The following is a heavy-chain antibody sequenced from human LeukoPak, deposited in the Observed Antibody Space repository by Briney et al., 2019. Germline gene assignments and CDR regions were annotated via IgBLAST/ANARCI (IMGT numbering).Heavy chain of an antibody. V-gene: IGHV1-24*01. D-gene: IGHD6-13*01. CDR3: ATVTSSSGTRDY. CDR1: GYTLTELS. Sequence: VSVKVSSKVSGYTLTELSMHWVRQAPGKGLEWMGGFDPEDGETIYAQKFQGRVTMTEDTSTDTAYMELSSLRSEDTAVYYCATVTSSSGTRDYWGQGTLVTVSS. J-gene: IGHJ4*02. CDR2: FDPEDGET.